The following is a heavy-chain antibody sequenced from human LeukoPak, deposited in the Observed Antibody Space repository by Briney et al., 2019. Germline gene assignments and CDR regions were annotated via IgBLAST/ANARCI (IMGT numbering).Heavy chain of an antibody. CDR2: ISSSSGTI. V-gene: IGHV3-48*01. J-gene: IGHJ4*02. D-gene: IGHD6-13*01. CDR1: GFTFSTYN. Sequence: GGSLTLSCAASGFTFSTYNMNWVRQPPRKGLEWVSYISSSSGTIYYADSVQGRFTISRDNAKNSLYLQMNSLRADDTAVYYCARRLTASGKHCFDYWGQGTLVTVSS. CDR3: ARRLTASGKHCFDY.